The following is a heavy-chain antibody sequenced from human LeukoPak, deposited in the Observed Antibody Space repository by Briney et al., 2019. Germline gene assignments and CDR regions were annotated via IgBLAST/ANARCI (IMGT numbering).Heavy chain of an antibody. J-gene: IGHJ4*02. CDR1: GFTFSSYA. D-gene: IGHD3-16*01. CDR2: ISGSGGSA. CDR3: AKGPHYDYVWGSYPLDY. Sequence: PGGSLRLSRAASGFTFSSYAMSWVRQAPGKGLEWVSAISGSGGSAYYADSVKGRFTISRDNSKNTLYLQMDSLRAEDTAVYYCAKGPHYDYVWGSYPLDYWGQGTLVTVSS. V-gene: IGHV3-23*01.